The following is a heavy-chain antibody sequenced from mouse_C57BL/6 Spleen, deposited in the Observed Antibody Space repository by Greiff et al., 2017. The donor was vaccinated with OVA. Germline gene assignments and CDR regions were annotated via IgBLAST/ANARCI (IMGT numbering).Heavy chain of an antibody. V-gene: IGHV3-6*01. CDR2: ISYDGSN. CDR1: GYSITSGYY. J-gene: IGHJ2*01. D-gene: IGHD1-1*02. CDR3: ARDRSGIYFDY. Sequence: VQLKESGPGLVKPSQSLSLTCSVTGYSITSGYYWNWIRQFPGNKLEWMGYISYDGSNNYNPSLKNRISITRDTSKNQFFLKLNSVTTEDTATYYCARDRSGIYFDYWGQGTTLTVSS.